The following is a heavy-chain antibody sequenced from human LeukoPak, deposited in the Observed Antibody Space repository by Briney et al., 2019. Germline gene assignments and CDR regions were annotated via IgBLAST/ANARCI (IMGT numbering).Heavy chain of an antibody. CDR3: ARQRGVPAYYYYYMDV. CDR2: INPSGGST. J-gene: IGHJ6*03. CDR1: GYTFTSYY. Sequence: ASVKVSCKASGYTFTSYYMHWVRQAPGLGLEWMGIINPSGGSTSYAQKFRGRVTFTRNTSITTAYMELSNLRSEDTAVYYCARQRGVPAYYYYYMDVWGKGTTVTVSS. V-gene: IGHV1-46*01.